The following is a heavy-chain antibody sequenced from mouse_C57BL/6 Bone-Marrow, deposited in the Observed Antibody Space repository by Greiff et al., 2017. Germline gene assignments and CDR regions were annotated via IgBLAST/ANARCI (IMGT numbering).Heavy chain of an antibody. J-gene: IGHJ4*01. CDR3: ARPLRSYAMDY. CDR1: GYTFTSYG. D-gene: IGHD1-1*01. Sequence: VQLQQSGAELARPGASVKLSCKASGYTFTSYGISWVKQRTGQGLEWIGEIYPRSGNTYYNEKFKGKATLTADKSSSTAYMELRSLTSEDSAVXFCARPLRSYAMDYWGQGTSVTVSS. CDR2: IYPRSGNT. V-gene: IGHV1-81*01.